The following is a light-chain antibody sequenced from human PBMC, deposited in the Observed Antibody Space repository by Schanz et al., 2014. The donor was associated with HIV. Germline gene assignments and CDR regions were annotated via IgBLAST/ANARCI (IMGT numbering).Light chain of an antibody. Sequence: DIQMTQSPSTLSASVGDRVTITCRASQSISGWLAWYQQKPGKAPKLLIYKASTLESGVPSRFSGSGSGTEFTLTISSLQPDDVAIYYCQQFSSYLWTFGQGTKVEIK. CDR2: KAS. CDR1: QSISGW. J-gene: IGKJ1*01. V-gene: IGKV1-5*03. CDR3: QQFSSYLWT.